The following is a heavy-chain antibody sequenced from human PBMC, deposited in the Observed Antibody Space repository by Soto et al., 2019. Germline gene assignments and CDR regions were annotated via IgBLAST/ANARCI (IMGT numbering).Heavy chain of an antibody. Sequence: PCGCPRLCCAACGGSVCSYGVDWSRQNQGKGLEWVSAISGSGATTYYADSVKGRFTISRDNSKNTLYLQMNSLRAEDTAVYYCAKDSWATYSYGGTIDYWGQGTLVTVSS. D-gene: IGHD2-15*01. CDR2: ISGSGATT. CDR1: GGSVCSYG. J-gene: IGHJ4*02. V-gene: IGHV3-NL1*01. CDR3: AKDSWATYSYGGTIDY.